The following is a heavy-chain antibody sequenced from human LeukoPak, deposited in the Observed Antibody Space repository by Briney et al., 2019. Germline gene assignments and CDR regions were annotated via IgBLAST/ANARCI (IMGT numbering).Heavy chain of an antibody. J-gene: IGHJ4*02. CDR1: GGSTSSGGYY. CDR2: IYYSGST. V-gene: IGHV4-31*03. Sequence: SQTLSLTCTVSGGSTSSGGYYWSWIRQHPGKGLEWIGYIYYSGSTYYNPSLKGRVTISVDTSKNQFSLKLSSVTAADTAVYYCARVPVVVAGKYYFDYWGQGTLVTVSS. D-gene: IGHD2-15*01. CDR3: ARVPVVVAGKYYFDY.